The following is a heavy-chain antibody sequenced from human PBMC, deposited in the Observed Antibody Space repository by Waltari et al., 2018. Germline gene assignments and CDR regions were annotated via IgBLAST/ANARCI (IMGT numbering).Heavy chain of an antibody. CDR3: AKDRDSSGWYYFDY. D-gene: IGHD6-19*01. J-gene: IGHJ4*02. CDR2: ISYDGSNK. V-gene: IGHV3-30*18. Sequence: QVQLVESGGGVVQPGRSLRLSCAASGFTFSSYGIPWVRQAPGKGLEWVAVISYDGSNKYYADSVKGRFTISRDNSKNTLYLQMNSLRAEDTAVYYCAKDRDSSGWYYFDYWGQGTLVTVSS. CDR1: GFTFSSYG.